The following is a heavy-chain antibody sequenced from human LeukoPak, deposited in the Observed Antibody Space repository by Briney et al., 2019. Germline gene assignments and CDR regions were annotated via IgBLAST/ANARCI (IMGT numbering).Heavy chain of an antibody. V-gene: IGHV3-21*01. J-gene: IGHJ4*02. CDR1: GFTFSSYA. D-gene: IGHD4-11*01. Sequence: PGGSLRLSCAASGFTFSSYAMSWVRQAPGKGLEWVSSISSSSSNTYYTDSVKGRFTISRDNAKNSLYLQMNSPRAEDTAVYYCARDLGTTFDYWGQGTLVTVSS. CDR2: ISSSSSNT. CDR3: ARDLGTTFDY.